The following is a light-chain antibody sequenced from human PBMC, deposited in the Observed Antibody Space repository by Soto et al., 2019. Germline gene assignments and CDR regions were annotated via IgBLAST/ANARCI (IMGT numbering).Light chain of an antibody. J-gene: IGKJ1*01. Sequence: DLVLPQSPLSLPVTLGEPASISCRSSQSLLHSNGYNYLDWYLQKPGQSPQLLIYLGSNRASGVPDRFSGSGSGTDFTLKISRVEAEDVGVYYCMQPLQSWTFGQGTKVDI. CDR3: MQPLQSWT. CDR2: LGS. V-gene: IGKV2-28*01. CDR1: QSLLHSNGYNY.